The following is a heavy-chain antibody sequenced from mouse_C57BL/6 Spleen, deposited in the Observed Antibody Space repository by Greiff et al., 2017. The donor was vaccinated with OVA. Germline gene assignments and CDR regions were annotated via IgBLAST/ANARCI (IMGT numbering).Heavy chain of an antibody. D-gene: IGHD1-1*01. CDR3: ARDRGCSRLDV. CDR1: GFTFSSYA. CDR2: ISAGGGYT. V-gene: IGHV5-4*01. J-gene: IGHJ1*03. Sequence: EVKVVESGGGLVKPGGSLKLSCAASGFTFSSYAMSWVRQTPEQRLEWVATISAGGGYTYYPDNVKGRFTMSRDNAKNNLYLQMSQLKSEDTATYYGARDRGCSRLDVWGTGTTVTVSS.